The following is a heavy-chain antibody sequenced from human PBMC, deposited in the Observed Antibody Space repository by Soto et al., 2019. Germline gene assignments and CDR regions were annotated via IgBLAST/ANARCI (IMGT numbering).Heavy chain of an antibody. CDR3: VKALSARYNSAKAFDI. Sequence: RGSLRLSCSASRFTFSNFAMPWARRAPEKGLEYVSVIGNNGGSTYYADSVNGRFTISRDNSKNMLYLQMSSLRAEDTAVYYCVKALSARYNSAKAFDIWGQGTMVTVAS. CDR1: RFTFSNFA. J-gene: IGHJ3*02. CDR2: IGNNGGST. D-gene: IGHD2-2*02. V-gene: IGHV3-64D*06.